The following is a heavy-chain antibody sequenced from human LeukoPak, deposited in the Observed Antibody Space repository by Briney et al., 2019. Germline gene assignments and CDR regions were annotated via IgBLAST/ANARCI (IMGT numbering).Heavy chain of an antibody. CDR2: IRYDASAS. CDR3: ARPGRKYYGSGNYLFFDY. CDR1: GITFSSYG. D-gene: IGHD3-10*01. J-gene: IGHJ4*02. V-gene: IGHV3-30*02. Sequence: GGSLRLPCAASGITFSSYGMHWVRQAPGKGLEWVAFIRYDASASYYADSVKGRFTISRDNSKNTLSLQMNSLRAEDTGVYYCARPGRKYYGSGNYLFFDYWGQGTLVTVSS.